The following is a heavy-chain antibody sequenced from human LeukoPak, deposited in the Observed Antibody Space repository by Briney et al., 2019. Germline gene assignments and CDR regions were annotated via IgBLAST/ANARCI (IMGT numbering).Heavy chain of an antibody. J-gene: IGHJ3*02. D-gene: IGHD1-26*01. V-gene: IGHV3-9*01. CDR1: GFTFDDYA. CDR2: ISWNSGSI. Sequence: PGGSLRLSCAASGFTFDDYAMHWARQAPGKGLEWVSGISWNSGSIGYADSVKGRFTISRDNAKNSLYLQMNSLRAEDTALYYCAKVDSGSYYDAFDIWGQGTMVTVSS. CDR3: AKVDSGSYYDAFDI.